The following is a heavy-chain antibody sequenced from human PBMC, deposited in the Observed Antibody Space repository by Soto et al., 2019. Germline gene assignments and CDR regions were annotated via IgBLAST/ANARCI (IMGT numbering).Heavy chain of an antibody. CDR2: ISGSGGST. V-gene: IGHV3-23*01. J-gene: IGHJ2*01. Sequence: EVQLLESGGGLVQPGKSLRLSCAASGFTFSSYSMSWVRQAPGKGLEWVSAISGSGGSTYYADSVKGRFTISRDNSKNTLYLQMNSLRAADTAVYYCAKEALYCSGGSCWYFDLWGRGTLVTVSS. D-gene: IGHD2-15*01. CDR1: GFTFSSYS. CDR3: AKEALYCSGGSCWYFDL.